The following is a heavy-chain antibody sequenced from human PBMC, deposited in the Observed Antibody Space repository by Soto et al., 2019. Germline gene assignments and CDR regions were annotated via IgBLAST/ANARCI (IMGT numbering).Heavy chain of an antibody. CDR2: IDHSGGT. V-gene: IGHV4-34*01. J-gene: IGHJ4*02. CDR3: ARGRSGGAAK. CDR1: GGSFSGYY. Sequence: QVQLQQWGAGLSKPSETLSLTCAVYGGSFSGYYWSWIRQPPGKGLEWIGEIDHSGGTNYNPSLKRRVTISVDTSQNQFSLKLSSVPAADTAVYYGARGRSGGAAKWGQGTLVTGSS. D-gene: IGHD3-10*01.